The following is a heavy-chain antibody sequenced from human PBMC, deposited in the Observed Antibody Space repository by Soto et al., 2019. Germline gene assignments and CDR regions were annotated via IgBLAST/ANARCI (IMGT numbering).Heavy chain of an antibody. D-gene: IGHD3-10*01. J-gene: IGHJ6*03. CDR2: IYSDGSRT. V-gene: IGHV3-74*01. Sequence: EVQLVESGGGLVQPGGSLRLSCAASGFTFSSYWMHWVRQAPGKGLVWVSRIYSDGSRTSYADSVKGRLTISRDNAKNTLYLQMDSLSPEDTAVYYCARGAGGYYYMDVWGKGTTGTVSS. CDR1: GFTFSSYW. CDR3: ARGAGGYYYMDV.